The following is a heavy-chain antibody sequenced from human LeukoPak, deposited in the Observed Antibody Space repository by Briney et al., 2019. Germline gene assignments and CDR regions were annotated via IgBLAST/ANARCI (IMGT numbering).Heavy chain of an antibody. CDR2: ISGSGGST. Sequence: GGSLRLSCAASGFTFSTYAMSWVRQPPGKGLEWVSAISGSGGSTYYADSVKGRFTISRDNSKNTLYLQMNSLRAEDTAIYYCAKLHSQNYYYAMDVWGQGTTVTVSS. J-gene: IGHJ6*02. D-gene: IGHD5-24*01. V-gene: IGHV3-23*01. CDR3: AKLHSQNYYYAMDV. CDR1: GFTFSTYA.